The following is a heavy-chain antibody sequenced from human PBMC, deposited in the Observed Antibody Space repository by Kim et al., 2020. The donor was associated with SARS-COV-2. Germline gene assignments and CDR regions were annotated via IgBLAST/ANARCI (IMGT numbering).Heavy chain of an antibody. D-gene: IGHD3-10*01. CDR3: ARVAMVGVRERGVISDSVYYYYMDV. CDR1: GGSFSGYY. Sequence: SETLSLTCAVYGGSFSGYYWSWIRQPPGKGLEWIGEINHSGSTNYNPSLKSRVTISVDTSKNQFSLKLSSVTAADTAVYYCARVAMVGVRERGVISDSVYYYYMDVWGKGTTVTVSS. V-gene: IGHV4-34*01. J-gene: IGHJ6*03. CDR2: INHSGST.